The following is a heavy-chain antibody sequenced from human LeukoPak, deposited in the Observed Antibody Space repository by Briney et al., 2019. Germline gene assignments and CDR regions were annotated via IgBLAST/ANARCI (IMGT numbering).Heavy chain of an antibody. Sequence: KSSETLSLTCTVSGGSISSYYWSWIRQPPGKGLEWIGYIYYSGSTNYNPSLRSRVTMSVDTSKNQFSLKLSSVTAADTAVYYCARASSGWYGLFDYWGQGTLVTVSS. CDR1: GGSISSYY. V-gene: IGHV4-59*01. CDR3: ARASSGWYGLFDY. CDR2: IYYSGST. J-gene: IGHJ4*02. D-gene: IGHD6-19*01.